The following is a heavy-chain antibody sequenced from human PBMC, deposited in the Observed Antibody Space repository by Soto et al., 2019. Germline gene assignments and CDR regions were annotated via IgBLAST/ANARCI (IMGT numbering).Heavy chain of an antibody. Sequence: QVQLVESGAEVKKPGASVTVSCKASGYTFTSYYLHWVRQAPGQGLEWMGKINPSGGTTSYAQKFQGRVTMTRDTSTSTVYMELSSLRSEDTAVYYCVRGDYYDSSGYYGDPPYFDYWGQGTRVTVSS. CDR1: GYTFTSYY. CDR2: INPSGGTT. D-gene: IGHD3-22*01. CDR3: VRGDYYDSSGYYGDPPYFDY. V-gene: IGHV1-46*01. J-gene: IGHJ4*02.